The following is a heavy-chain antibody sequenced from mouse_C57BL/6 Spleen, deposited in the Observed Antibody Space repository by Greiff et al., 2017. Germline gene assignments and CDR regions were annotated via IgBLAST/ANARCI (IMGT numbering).Heavy chain of an antibody. V-gene: IGHV1-54*01. D-gene: IGHD1-1*01. CDR3: DGSPYYYGSSYGAMDY. CDR2: INPGSGGT. CDR1: GYAFTNYL. J-gene: IGHJ4*01. Sequence: VQLQQSGAELVRPGTSVKVSCKASGYAFTNYLIEWVKQRPGQGLEWIGVINPGSGGTNYNEKFKGKATLTADKSSSTAYMQLSSLTSEDSAVYVCDGSPYYYGSSYGAMDYWGQGTSVTVAS.